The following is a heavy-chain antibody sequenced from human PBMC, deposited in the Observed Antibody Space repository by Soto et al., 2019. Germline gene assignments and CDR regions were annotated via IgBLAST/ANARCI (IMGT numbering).Heavy chain of an antibody. CDR1: GFTFSSYA. CDR3: AKDLRRSHRHSGSQPRRYFDY. V-gene: IGHV3-23*01. Sequence: EVQLLESGGGLVQPGGSLRLSCAASGFTFSSYAMSWVRQAPGKGLEWVSAISGSGGSTYYADSVKGRFTISRDNSKNTLNLQMNSLRAEDTAVYYCAKDLRRSHRHSGSQPRRYFDYWGQGTLVTVSS. CDR2: ISGSGGST. J-gene: IGHJ4*02. D-gene: IGHD1-26*01.